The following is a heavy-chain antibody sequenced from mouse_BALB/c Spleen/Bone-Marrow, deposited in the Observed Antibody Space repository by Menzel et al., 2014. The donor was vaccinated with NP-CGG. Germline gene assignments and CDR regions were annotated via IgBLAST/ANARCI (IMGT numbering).Heavy chain of an antibody. J-gene: IGHJ2*01. CDR3: ASLTGTFDY. V-gene: IGHV14-3*02. CDR2: IDPASGNI. D-gene: IGHD4-1*01. CDR1: GFNIKDTY. Sequence: EVQLQQSGTDLVKPGASVKLSCTASGFNIKDTYMHWVKQRPEQGLDWIGRIDPASGNIQYDPKFQGWAAITADTSSNTAYLQLSSLTSEDTAVYYCASLTGTFDYWGQGTPLTVSS.